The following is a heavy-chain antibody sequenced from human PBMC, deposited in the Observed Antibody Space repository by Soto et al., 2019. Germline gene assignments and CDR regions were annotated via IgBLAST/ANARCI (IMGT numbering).Heavy chain of an antibody. V-gene: IGHV3-30*03. CDR2: VSHDRRNT. CDR1: GFTFSDYA. D-gene: IGHD6-19*01. J-gene: IGHJ4*02. CDR3: ARGGRQWLVTSDFNY. Sequence: VQLVESGGGVVQPGRSLRLSCAASGFTFSDYAMHWVRQAPGKGLEWVAVVSHDRRNTHYADSVKGRFTISRDSSKNTVSLEMTSLGAEDTAVYYCARGGRQWLVTSDFNYWGQGAQVTVSS.